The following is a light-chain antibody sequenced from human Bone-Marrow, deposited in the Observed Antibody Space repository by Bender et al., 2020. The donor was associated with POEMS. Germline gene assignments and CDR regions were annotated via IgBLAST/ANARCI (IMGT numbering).Light chain of an antibody. Sequence: QSALTQPASVSGSPGQSITISCTGTSSDVGRYNLVSWYQQHPGKAPKLMIYEVSKRPSGVSNRFSGSKSGNTASLTISGLQGEDEADYYCCSYSGSGTFRLVFGGGTKLTVL. CDR1: SSDVGRYNL. V-gene: IGLV2-23*02. CDR2: EVS. CDR3: CSYSGSGTFRLV. J-gene: IGLJ3*02.